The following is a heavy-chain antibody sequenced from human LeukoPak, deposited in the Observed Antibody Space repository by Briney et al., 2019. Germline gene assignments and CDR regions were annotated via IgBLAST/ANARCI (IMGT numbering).Heavy chain of an antibody. Sequence: ASVKVSCKASGYTFTSYGISWVRQAPGQGFEWMGWISAYNGNTNYAQKLQGRVTMTTDTSTSTAYMELRSLRSDDTAVYYCARELVPIAAAGTIGWFDPWGQGTLVTVSS. V-gene: IGHV1-18*01. CDR3: ARELVPIAAAGTIGWFDP. J-gene: IGHJ5*02. CDR2: ISAYNGNT. CDR1: GYTFTSYG. D-gene: IGHD6-13*01.